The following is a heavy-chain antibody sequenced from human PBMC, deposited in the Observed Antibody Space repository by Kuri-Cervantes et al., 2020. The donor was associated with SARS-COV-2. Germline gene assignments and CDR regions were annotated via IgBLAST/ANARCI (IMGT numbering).Heavy chain of an antibody. J-gene: IGHJ4*02. CDR3: ARGVRGYSYGLDY. CDR2: INPNSGGT. CDR1: GYTFTGYY. Sequence: ASVKVSCKASGYTFTGYYMHWVRQAPGQGLEWMGWINPNSGGTNYAQKFQGRVTMTRDTSISTAYMELSSLRSEDTAVYYCARGVRGYSYGLDYWGQGTLVTVSS. D-gene: IGHD5-18*01. V-gene: IGHV1-2*02.